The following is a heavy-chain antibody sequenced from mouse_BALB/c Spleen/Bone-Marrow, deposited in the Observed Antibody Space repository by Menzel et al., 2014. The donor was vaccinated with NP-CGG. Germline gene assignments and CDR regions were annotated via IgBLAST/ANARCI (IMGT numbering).Heavy chain of an antibody. J-gene: IGHJ4*01. CDR1: GYTFTNYW. Sequence: QVQLKDSGAELVKPGASVKLSCKTSGYTFTNYWIQWVKRRPGQGLGWIGEIFPGTGTTYYNEKFKGKATLTIDTSSSTAYMQLSSLTSEDSAVYFCARHYYGSSDAMDYWGQGTSVTVSS. D-gene: IGHD1-1*01. V-gene: IGHV1S132*01. CDR2: IFPGTGTT. CDR3: ARHYYGSSDAMDY.